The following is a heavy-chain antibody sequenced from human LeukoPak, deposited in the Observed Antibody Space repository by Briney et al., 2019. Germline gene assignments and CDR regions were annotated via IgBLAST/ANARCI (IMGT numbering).Heavy chain of an antibody. CDR1: GFIFSTAW. V-gene: IGHV3-15*01. J-gene: IGHJ1*01. Sequence: GGSLRLSCTASGFIFSTAWMTWVRQAPGKGLEWVGRIKSKTDGGAIEYAAPVKGRFNISRDDSKNTLYLQMSGLRTEDTALYYCTTTGGSTGWYNEYFQHWGRGTLVSVS. CDR2: IKSKTDGGAI. D-gene: IGHD6-19*01. CDR3: TTTGGSTGWYNEYFQH.